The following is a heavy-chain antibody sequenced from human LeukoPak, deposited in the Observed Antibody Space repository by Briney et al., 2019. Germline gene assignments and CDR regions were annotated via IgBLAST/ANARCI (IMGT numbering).Heavy chain of an antibody. CDR2: LYYSGST. CDR1: SGSINNNTFY. CDR3: ARRSDSGSDDGEDYFDN. V-gene: IGHV4-39*02. J-gene: IGHJ4*02. Sequence: ESSETLSLTCTVSSGSINNNTFYWGWVRQPPGRGLEWLGSLYYSGSTYYNPSLKSRIALSVDTSKNHFSLKMRSVTAADTAVYYCARRSDSGSDDGEDYFDNWGQGTLVTVSS. D-gene: IGHD1-26*01.